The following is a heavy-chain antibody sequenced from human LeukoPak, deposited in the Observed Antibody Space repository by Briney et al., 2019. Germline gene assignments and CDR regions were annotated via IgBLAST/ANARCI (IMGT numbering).Heavy chain of an antibody. CDR2: IRYDGSDK. CDR1: GFTFSNYG. Sequence: GGSLRLSCAASGFTFSNYGIHWVRQAPGKGLEWVAFIRYDGSDKYYADSVKGRFTISRDSSKNTVYLQMNSLSDEDTAVYYCARSPYRGGSSWTEFDYWGQGTLVTVSS. D-gene: IGHD6-13*01. V-gene: IGHV3-30*02. J-gene: IGHJ4*02. CDR3: ARSPYRGGSSWTEFDY.